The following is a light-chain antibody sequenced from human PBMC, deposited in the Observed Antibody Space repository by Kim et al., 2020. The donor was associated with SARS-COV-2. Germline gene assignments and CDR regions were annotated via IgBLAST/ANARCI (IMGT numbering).Light chain of an antibody. Sequence: QAVVTQEPSLTVSPGGTVTLTCGSSTGTVTSGHYPYWFQQKPGQAPRTLIYDTSNKHSWTPARFSGSLLGGKAALTLSGAQPEDEAEYYCLLSSSDTRIFGGGTQLTVL. CDR3: LLSSSDTRI. CDR2: DTS. J-gene: IGLJ2*01. CDR1: TGTVTSGHY. V-gene: IGLV7-46*01.